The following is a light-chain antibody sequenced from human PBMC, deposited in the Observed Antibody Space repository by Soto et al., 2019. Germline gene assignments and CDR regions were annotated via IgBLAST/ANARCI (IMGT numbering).Light chain of an antibody. Sequence: QSALTQPASVSGSPGQSITISCTGTSSDVGAYTYVSWYQQHPGKAPKLMIFEVSDRPSGVSNRFSGSKSGNTASLTISGLQAEDEADYYCSLYTTSNTLVFGGGTKLTVL. CDR1: SSDVGAYTY. J-gene: IGLJ2*01. CDR3: SLYTTSNTLV. CDR2: EVS. V-gene: IGLV2-14*01.